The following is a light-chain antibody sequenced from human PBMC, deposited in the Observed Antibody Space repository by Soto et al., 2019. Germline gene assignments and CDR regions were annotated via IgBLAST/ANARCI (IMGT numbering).Light chain of an antibody. V-gene: IGKV1-27*01. Sequence: DIQMTQSPSSLSASVGDRDTITCRASQGISNYLAWYQQKPGKVPKLLIYAASTLQSGVPSRFSGSGPGTDFTLTISCLQPEDVATYYCQKYNSAPSFGGGTKVDIK. CDR3: QKYNSAPS. J-gene: IGKJ4*01. CDR2: AAS. CDR1: QGISNY.